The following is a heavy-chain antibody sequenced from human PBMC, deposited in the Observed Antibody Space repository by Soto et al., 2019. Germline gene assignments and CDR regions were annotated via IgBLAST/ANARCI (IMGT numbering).Heavy chain of an antibody. CDR2: INSDGSST. Sequence: GGSLRLSCAASGFTFSSYWMHWVRQAPGKGLVWVSRINSDGSSTSYADSVKGRFTISRDNAKNTLYLQMNSLRAEDTAVYYCARLDYGDYGIFDYWGQGTLVTVSS. D-gene: IGHD4-17*01. CDR1: GFTFSSYW. J-gene: IGHJ4*02. V-gene: IGHV3-74*01. CDR3: ARLDYGDYGIFDY.